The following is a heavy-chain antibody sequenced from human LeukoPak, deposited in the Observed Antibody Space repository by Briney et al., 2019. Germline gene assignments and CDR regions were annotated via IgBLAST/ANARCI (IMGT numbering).Heavy chain of an antibody. Sequence: PSETLSLTCTVSGASISSYYWSWIRQPPGKGLEWIGYIYYSGSTNYNPSLKSRVTTSVDTSKNQFSLKLTSVTAADTAVYYCARHSSGRDNWGQGTLVTVSS. CDR2: IYYSGST. V-gene: IGHV4-59*01. J-gene: IGHJ4*02. CDR1: GASISSYY. D-gene: IGHD1-14*01. CDR3: ARHSSGRDN.